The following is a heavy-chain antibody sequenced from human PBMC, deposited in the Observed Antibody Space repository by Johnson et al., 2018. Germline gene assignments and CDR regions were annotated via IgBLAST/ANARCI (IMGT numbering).Heavy chain of an antibody. CDR1: GFTFSNFA. V-gene: IGHV3-23*04. CDR2: ISGTGGHT. CDR3: AKEISTNDGFDL. Sequence: VQLVESGGGLVQPGGSLRLSCAASGFTFSNFAMDWVRQAPGKGLEWVSYISGTGGHTHYADSVKGRFTISRDNSRNTLYLQMNSLRAEDTAVYYCAKEISTNDGFDLWGRGTMVTVSS. D-gene: IGHD3-3*01. J-gene: IGHJ3*01.